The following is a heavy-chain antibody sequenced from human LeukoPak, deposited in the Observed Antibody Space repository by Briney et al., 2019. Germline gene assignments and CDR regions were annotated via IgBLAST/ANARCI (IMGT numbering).Heavy chain of an antibody. CDR1: GGSVSSGSYY. CDR3: ARHTPSSGWYHQSDPAFDI. CDR2: IYYSGST. V-gene: IGHV4-61*01. D-gene: IGHD6-19*01. J-gene: IGHJ3*02. Sequence: PSETLPLTCTVSGGSVSSGSYYWSWIRQPPGKGLEWIGYIYYSGSTNYNPSLKSRVTISVDTSKNQFSLKLSSVTAADTAVYYCARHTPSSGWYHQSDPAFDIWGQGTMVTVSS.